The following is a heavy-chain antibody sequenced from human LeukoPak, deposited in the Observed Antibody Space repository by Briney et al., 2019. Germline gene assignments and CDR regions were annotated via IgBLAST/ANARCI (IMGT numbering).Heavy chain of an antibody. CDR2: INSDGSST. D-gene: IGHD3-22*01. J-gene: IGHJ4*02. Sequence: PGGSLRLSCAASGFTFSSYWMHWVRQAPGKGLVWVSRINSDGSSTSYADSVKGRFTISRDNAKNTLYLQMNSLRAEDTAVYYCARDLGIGGHYELFDYWGQGTLVTVSS. CDR1: GFTFSSYW. CDR3: ARDLGIGGHYELFDY. V-gene: IGHV3-74*01.